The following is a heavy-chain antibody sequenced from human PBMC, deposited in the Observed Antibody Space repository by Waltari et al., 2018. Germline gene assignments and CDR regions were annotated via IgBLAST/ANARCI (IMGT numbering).Heavy chain of an antibody. V-gene: IGHV4-34*01. D-gene: IGHD2-2*01. Sequence: QVQLQQWGAGLLKPSETLSLTCAVYGGSFSGYDWSWIRQPPGKGLEWIGEINHSGSTNYNPSLKRRVTISVDTSKNQFSLKLSSVTAADTAVYYCARGLRDRCSSTSCYRLISYYYGMDVWGQGTTVTVSS. CDR3: ARGLRDRCSSTSCYRLISYYYGMDV. CDR1: GGSFSGYD. CDR2: INHSGST. J-gene: IGHJ6*02.